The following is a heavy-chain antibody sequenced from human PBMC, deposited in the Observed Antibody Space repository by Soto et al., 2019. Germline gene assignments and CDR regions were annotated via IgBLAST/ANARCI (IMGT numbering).Heavy chain of an antibody. CDR1: GGSISSYY. CDR2: IYYSGST. V-gene: IGHV4-59*08. CDR3: AGSSWISDSFDV. J-gene: IGHJ3*01. Sequence: SETLSLTCTVSGGSISSYYWSWIRQPPGKGLEWIGYIYYSGSTNYNPSLKSRVTISVDTSKNQFSLKLSSVTAADTAVYYCAGSSWISDSFDVWGQVTLVA. D-gene: IGHD5-12*01.